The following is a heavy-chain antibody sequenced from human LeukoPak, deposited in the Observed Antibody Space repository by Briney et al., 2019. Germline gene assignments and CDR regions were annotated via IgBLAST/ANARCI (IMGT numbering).Heavy chain of an antibody. V-gene: IGHV1-18*01. CDR3: VRGRGGITFYYLDC. J-gene: IGHJ4*02. D-gene: IGHD1-14*01. CDR2: ISAYNGNT. CDR1: GYTFTNYG. Sequence: ASVKVSCKASGYTFTNYGISWVRQAPGQGLEWMGWISAYNGNTNYAQKLQGRVTMTTDTSTSTAYMELRSLTSDDTAVYYCVRGRGGITFYYLDCWGQGALVTVSS.